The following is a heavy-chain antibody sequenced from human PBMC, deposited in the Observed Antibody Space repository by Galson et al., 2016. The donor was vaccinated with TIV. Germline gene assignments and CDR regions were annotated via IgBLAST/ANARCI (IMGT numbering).Heavy chain of an antibody. CDR3: ARGPTTRRGYYDLDI. J-gene: IGHJ6*02. D-gene: IGHD1-26*01. V-gene: IGHV3-23*01. Sequence: SLRLSCAASGFSLSDYAMTWVRQAPGKGLEWVSDISGRGGTTHYADSVKGRFTISRDNSKNTLYLHMSSLRAEDTALYYCARGPTTRRGYYDLDIWGQGTTVTVSS. CDR1: GFSLSDYA. CDR2: ISGRGGTT.